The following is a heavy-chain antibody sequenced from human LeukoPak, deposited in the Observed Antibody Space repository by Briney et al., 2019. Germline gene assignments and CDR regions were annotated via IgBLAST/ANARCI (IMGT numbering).Heavy chain of an antibody. J-gene: IGHJ4*02. D-gene: IGHD6-19*01. V-gene: IGHV1-18*01. CDR2: ISPYNGNT. CDR1: GYSFSSYG. Sequence: ASVKVSCKASGYSFSSYGISWVRQAPGHGLEWMGWISPYNGNTNYAQKLQGRVTMTTDTSTSTAYMELRSLTSDDTAVYYCARSLSAVAGITWGQGTLVTVSS. CDR3: ARSLSAVAGIT.